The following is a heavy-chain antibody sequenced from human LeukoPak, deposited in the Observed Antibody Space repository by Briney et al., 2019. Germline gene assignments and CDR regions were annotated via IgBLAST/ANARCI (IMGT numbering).Heavy chain of an antibody. D-gene: IGHD1-20*01. Sequence: GSLRLSCAAFGFTVNSNYMSWVRQAPGKGLEWVSTIYSGGSSYYADSVKGRFTISRDSSKNTLYLQMSSLRPEDTAVYYCARDARHITATSDGYWGQGTLVTVSS. J-gene: IGHJ4*02. CDR1: GFTVNSNY. CDR2: IYSGGSS. CDR3: ARDARHITATSDGY. V-gene: IGHV3-66*02.